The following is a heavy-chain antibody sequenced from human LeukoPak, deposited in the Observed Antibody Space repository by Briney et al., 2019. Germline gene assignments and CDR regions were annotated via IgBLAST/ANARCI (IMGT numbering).Heavy chain of an antibody. CDR2: ISAYNGNT. CDR1: GYTFTSYG. Sequence: VSVKVSCKASGYTFTSYGISWVRQAPGQGLEWMGWISAYNGNTNYAQKLQGRVTMTTDTSTSTAYMELRSLRSDDTAVYYCARFERWTGTVYLDYWGQGTLVTVSS. D-gene: IGHD3/OR15-3a*01. V-gene: IGHV1-18*01. CDR3: ARFERWTGTVYLDY. J-gene: IGHJ4*02.